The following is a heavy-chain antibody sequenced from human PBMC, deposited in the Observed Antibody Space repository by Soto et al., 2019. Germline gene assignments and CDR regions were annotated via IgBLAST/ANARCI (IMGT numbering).Heavy chain of an antibody. CDR1: GDSISSYY. CDR2: IDASGNS. D-gene: IGHD6-13*01. CDR3: ARYSSNWFQTEGMDV. V-gene: IGHV4-4*07. Sequence: SETLSLTCTVSGDSISSYYWNWIRQPAGKGLEWIGRIDASGNSNYNPSLKSRVTMSVDTSKKQFSLKVTSVTAADTAVYYCARYSSNWFQTEGMDVWGQGTTVTVSS. J-gene: IGHJ6*02.